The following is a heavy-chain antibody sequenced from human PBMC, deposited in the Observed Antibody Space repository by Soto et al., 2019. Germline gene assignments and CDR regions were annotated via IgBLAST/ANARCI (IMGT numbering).Heavy chain of an antibody. CDR1: GDSISSYY. CDR2: IDASGNS. D-gene: IGHD6-13*01. CDR3: ARYSSNWFQTEGMDV. V-gene: IGHV4-4*07. Sequence: SETLSLTCTVSGDSISSYYWNWIRQPAGKGLEWIGRIDASGNSNYNPSLKSRVTMSVDTSKKQFSLKVTSVTAADTAVYYCARYSSNWFQTEGMDVWGQGTTVTVSS. J-gene: IGHJ6*02.